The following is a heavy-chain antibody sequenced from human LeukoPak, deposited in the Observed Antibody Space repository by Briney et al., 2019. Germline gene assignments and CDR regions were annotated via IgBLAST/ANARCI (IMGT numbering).Heavy chain of an antibody. D-gene: IGHD1-20*01. Sequence: GESLKISCKGSGYSFTSYWIGWVRQMPGKGLEWMGIIYPGDSDTRYSPSFQGQVTISADKSISTAYLQWSSLKASDTAMYYCARRGVWDNWNDVGPYHYYGMDVWGQGTTVTVSS. CDR3: ARRGVWDNWNDVGPYHYYGMDV. CDR1: GYSFTSYW. V-gene: IGHV5-51*01. CDR2: IYPGDSDT. J-gene: IGHJ6*02.